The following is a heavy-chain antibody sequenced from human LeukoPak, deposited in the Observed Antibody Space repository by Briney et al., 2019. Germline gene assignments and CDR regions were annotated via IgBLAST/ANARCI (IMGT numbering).Heavy chain of an antibody. CDR3: ARVAFYSNYDATQGNTSPHFDY. CDR2: IYHSGST. CDR1: GGSISSGGYY. V-gene: IGHV4-30-2*01. D-gene: IGHD4-11*01. J-gene: IGHJ4*02. Sequence: SETLSLTCTVSGGSISSGGYYWSWIRQPPGKGLEWIGYIYHSGSTYYNPSLKSRVTISVDRSKNQFSLKLSSVTAADTAVYYCARVAFYSNYDATQGNTSPHFDYWGQGTLVTVSS.